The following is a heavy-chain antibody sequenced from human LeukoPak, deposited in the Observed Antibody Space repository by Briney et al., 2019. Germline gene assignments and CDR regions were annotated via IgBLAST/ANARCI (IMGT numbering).Heavy chain of an antibody. Sequence: PSETLSLTCAVYGGSFSGYYWSWIRQPPGKGPEWIGEINHSGSTNYNPSLKSRVTISVDTSKNQFSLKLSSVTAADTAVYYCARGAGRYCSSTSCHSDYYMDVWGKGTTVTVSS. CDR1: GGSFSGYY. CDR2: INHSGST. D-gene: IGHD2-2*01. V-gene: IGHV4-34*01. J-gene: IGHJ6*03. CDR3: ARGAGRYCSSTSCHSDYYMDV.